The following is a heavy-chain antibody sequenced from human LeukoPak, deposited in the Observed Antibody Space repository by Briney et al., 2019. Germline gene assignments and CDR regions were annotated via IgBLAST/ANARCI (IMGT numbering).Heavy chain of an antibody. D-gene: IGHD5-12*01. Sequence: SETLSLTCAVSGGSISSNSYYWGWIRQPPGKGLEWIGSIYYSGSTYYNPSLKSRVTISVDTSKNQFSLKLSSVTAADTAVYYCARDRDTVAGTLGWFDPWAREPWSPSPQ. CDR2: IYYSGST. J-gene: IGHJ5*02. CDR1: GGSISSNSYY. CDR3: ARDRDTVAGTLGWFDP. V-gene: IGHV4-39*02.